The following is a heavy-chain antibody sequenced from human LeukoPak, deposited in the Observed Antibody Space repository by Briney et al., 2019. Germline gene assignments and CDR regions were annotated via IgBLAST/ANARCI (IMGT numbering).Heavy chain of an antibody. J-gene: IGHJ3*02. D-gene: IGHD3-10*01. CDR3: ARGRGAFDI. CDR1: GGSISRYY. CDR2: IYYIGST. V-gene: IGHV4-59*01. Sequence: SETLSLTCSVSGGSISRYYWTWIRQPPGKGLEWIGYIYYIGSTNYNPSLKSRVTMSIDTSKNQFSLKMTSVTAADTAVYYCARGRGAFDIWGQGTMVTVSS.